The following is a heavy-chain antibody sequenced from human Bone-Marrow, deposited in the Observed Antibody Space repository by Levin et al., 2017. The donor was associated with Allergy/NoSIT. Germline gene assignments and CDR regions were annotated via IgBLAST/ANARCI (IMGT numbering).Heavy chain of an antibody. Sequence: AGESLKISCKASGGTFSTTAFSWVRQAPGQGLEWMGGITPAFGPPLYAHKWQGKVSITADESMTTVYMEVGSLGSEDTAVYYCASRQCASGSCFYNMDVWGQGTRVTVS. CDR3: ASRQCASGSCFYNMDV. J-gene: IGHJ6*02. CDR1: GGTFSTTA. D-gene: IGHD3-22*01. V-gene: IGHV1-69*01. CDR2: ITPAFGPP.